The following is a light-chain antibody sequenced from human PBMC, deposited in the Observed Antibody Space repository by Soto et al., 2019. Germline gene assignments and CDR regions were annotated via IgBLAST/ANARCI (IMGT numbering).Light chain of an antibody. CDR2: TNN. CDR1: SSNIGSNT. J-gene: IGLJ2*01. Sequence: QAVVTQPPSASGTPGQRVTISCSGSSSNIGSNTVNWYQKLPGTAPKLLIYTNNLRPSGVPDRFSGSKSGTSASLAISGLQSEDEADYYCAAWDDSLSGVVFGGGTQLTVL. CDR3: AAWDDSLSGVV. V-gene: IGLV1-44*01.